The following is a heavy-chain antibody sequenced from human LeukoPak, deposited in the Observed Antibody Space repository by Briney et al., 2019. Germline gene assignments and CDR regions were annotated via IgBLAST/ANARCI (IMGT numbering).Heavy chain of an antibody. V-gene: IGHV1-2*02. CDR2: INPNSGDT. CDR1: GYTFTVYY. D-gene: IGHD5-24*01. CDR3: ATGGGYNPFDY. Sequence: GASVKVSSKASGYTFTVYYMHWVRQAAGQGHEGGGWINPNSGDTQYAQKFQGRVTMTVDTSISTGYMEVSRLTSDDTAGYYCATGGGYNPFDYWGQGPLVTVSS. J-gene: IGHJ4*02.